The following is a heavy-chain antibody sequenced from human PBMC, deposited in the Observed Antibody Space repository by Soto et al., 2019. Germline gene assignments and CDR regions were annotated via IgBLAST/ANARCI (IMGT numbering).Heavy chain of an antibody. J-gene: IGHJ4*02. Sequence: PGGSLRLSCAASGFTVSSNYMSWVRQAPGKGLEWVSVIYRDGAPYYADFVEGRFTIYRDNSENTLYFQMNSLRADDTAVYYCARGRPGYGDYHYRGQRTLVTVST. CDR2: IYRDGAP. CDR3: ARGRPGYGDYHY. V-gene: IGHV3-66*01. CDR1: GFTVSSNY. D-gene: IGHD4-17*01.